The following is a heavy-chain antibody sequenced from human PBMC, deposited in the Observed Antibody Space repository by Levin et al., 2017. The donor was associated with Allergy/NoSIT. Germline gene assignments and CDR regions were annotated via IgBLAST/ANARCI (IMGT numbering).Heavy chain of an antibody. D-gene: IGHD3-10*01. CDR2: IKGDGSEE. Sequence: GGSLRLSCAASGFTFSNYRMSWVRQSPGGGLEWVASIKGDGSEETYVDSVKGRFTISRDNSKSSLYVQMNNLRADDTAVYYCARVSDSGSGSHYRHFDLWGQGTLVTVS. V-gene: IGHV3-7*04. CDR3: ARVSDSGSGSHYRHFDL. J-gene: IGHJ4*02. CDR1: GFTFSNYR.